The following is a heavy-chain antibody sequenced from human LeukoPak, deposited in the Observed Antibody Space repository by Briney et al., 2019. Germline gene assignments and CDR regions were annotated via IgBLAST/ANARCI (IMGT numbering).Heavy chain of an antibody. CDR3: ARDGDTYGYYYYGLDV. CDR2: INPNSGGT. J-gene: IGHJ6*02. V-gene: IGHV1-2*02. D-gene: IGHD5-18*01. CDR1: GYTFTGYY. Sequence: AASVKVSCKASGYTFTGYYMHWVRQAPGQGLEWMGWINPNSGGTKYAQTFKGRVTMTRDTSISTAYMELSSLRSDDTAVYYCARDGDTYGYYYYGLDVWGQGTTVTVSS.